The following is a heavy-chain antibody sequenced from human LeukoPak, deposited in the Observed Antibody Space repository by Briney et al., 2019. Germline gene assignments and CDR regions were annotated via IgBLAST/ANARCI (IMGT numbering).Heavy chain of an antibody. CDR2: ISSSSSYI. J-gene: IGHJ1*01. V-gene: IGHV3-21*01. D-gene: IGHD4-23*01. Sequence: MAGGSLRLSCAASGSTFSSYSMNWVRQAPGKGLEWVSSISSSSSYIYYADSVKGRFTISRDNAKNSLYLQMNSLRAEDTAVYYCVPPSKGYGGNLVYFQHWGQGTLVTVSS. CDR1: GSTFSSYS. CDR3: VPPSKGYGGNLVYFQH.